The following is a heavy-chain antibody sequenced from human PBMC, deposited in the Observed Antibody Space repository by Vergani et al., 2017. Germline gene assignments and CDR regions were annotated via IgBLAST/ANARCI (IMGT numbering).Heavy chain of an antibody. CDR2: IYYSGST. Sequence: LQLQESGPGLVKPSATLSLTCSVPGASIRSSNYYWGWIRQPPGKGLEWIASIYYSGSTYYNPSLKSRVTISVDTSKNQFSLKLSSVTAADTAVYFCARHTTVGWLVELEWFGPWGQGILLTVSS. V-gene: IGHV4-39*01. J-gene: IGHJ5*02. D-gene: IGHD4-23*01. CDR1: GASIRSSNYY. CDR3: ARHTTVGWLVELEWFGP.